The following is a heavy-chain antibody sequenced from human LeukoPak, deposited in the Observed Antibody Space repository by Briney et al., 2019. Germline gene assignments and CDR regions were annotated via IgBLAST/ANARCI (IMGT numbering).Heavy chain of an antibody. V-gene: IGHV4-30-2*01. CDR1: GGSISSGDFP. CDR3: ARANWNDVSSYYFDY. J-gene: IGHJ4*02. CDR2: IYHSGST. Sequence: PSETLSLTCAVSGGSISSGDFPWSWIRQPPGKGLEWIGYIYHSGSTYYNPSLKSRVTISVDRSKNQFSLKLSSVTAADTAVYYCARANWNDVSSYYFDYWGQGTLVTVSS. D-gene: IGHD1-20*01.